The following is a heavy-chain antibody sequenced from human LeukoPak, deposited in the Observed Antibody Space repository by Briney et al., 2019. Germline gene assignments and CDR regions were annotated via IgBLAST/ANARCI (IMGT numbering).Heavy chain of an antibody. CDR3: ARDRFRDSSGLFDY. CDR1: GGSINSGSYY. CDR2: IYTSGST. D-gene: IGHD3-22*01. Sequence: PSETLSLTCTVSGGSINSGSYYWSWIRQPAGKGLEWIGRIYTSGSTNYNPSLKSRVTISVDTSKNQFSLKLSSVTAADTAVYYCARDRFRDSSGLFDYWGQGTLVTVSS. J-gene: IGHJ4*02. V-gene: IGHV4-61*02.